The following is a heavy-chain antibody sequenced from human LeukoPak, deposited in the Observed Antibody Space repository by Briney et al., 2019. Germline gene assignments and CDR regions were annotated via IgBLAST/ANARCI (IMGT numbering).Heavy chain of an antibody. CDR1: GYTFIAYY. J-gene: IGHJ4*02. D-gene: IGHD1-1*01. CDR2: INPNSGAT. Sequence: GASVKVSCKASGYTFIAYYIHWMRQAPGQGLEWMGWINPNSGATNYAQKFQGRVTMTRNTSISTAYMELSSLRSEDTAVYYCARGGPSTRDYWGQGTLVTVSS. CDR3: ARGGPSTRDY. V-gene: IGHV1-2*02.